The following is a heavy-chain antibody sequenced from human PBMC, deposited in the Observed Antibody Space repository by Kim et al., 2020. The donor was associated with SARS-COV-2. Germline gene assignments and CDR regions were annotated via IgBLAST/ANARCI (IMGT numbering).Heavy chain of an antibody. J-gene: IGHJ4*02. CDR3: ARGYGGITDFDY. V-gene: IGHV1-46*01. Sequence: SYAQKCQGRVTMTRDTSTSTGYMELSSLRSEDTAVYYCARGYGGITDFDYWGQGTLVTVSS. D-gene: IGHD4-17*01.